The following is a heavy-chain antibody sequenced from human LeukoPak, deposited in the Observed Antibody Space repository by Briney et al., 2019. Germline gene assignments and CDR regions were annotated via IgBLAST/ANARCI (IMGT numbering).Heavy chain of an antibody. CDR3: ARSAELYYDGSGYFDY. CDR1: GYTFTIYN. Sequence: ASVKVSCKTSGYTFTIYNINWVRQATGQGLEWMGWMNPNSGNTGYAQKFQGRVTITRNTSISTAYMELSSLRSEDTAVYYCARSAELYYDGSGYFDYWGQGTLVTVSS. J-gene: IGHJ4*02. D-gene: IGHD3-22*01. V-gene: IGHV1-8*03. CDR2: MNPNSGNT.